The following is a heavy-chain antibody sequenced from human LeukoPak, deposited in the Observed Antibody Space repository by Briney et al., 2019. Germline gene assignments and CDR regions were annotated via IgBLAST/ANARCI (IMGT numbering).Heavy chain of an antibody. J-gene: IGHJ3*02. V-gene: IGHV1-46*01. D-gene: IGHD2-21*02. Sequence: ASVKVSRKASGYTFTSYYMHWVRQAPGQGLEWMGIINPSGGSTSYAQKFQGRVTMTRDTSTSTVYMELSSLRSEDTAVYYCARDQTVTAFPDAFDIWGQGTMVTVSS. CDR2: INPSGGST. CDR3: ARDQTVTAFPDAFDI. CDR1: GYTFTSYY.